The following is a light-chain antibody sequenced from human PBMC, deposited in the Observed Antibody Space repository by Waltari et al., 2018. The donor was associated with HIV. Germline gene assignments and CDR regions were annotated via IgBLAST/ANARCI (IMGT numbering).Light chain of an antibody. Sequence: DIQMTQSPSNLSASVADRVTITCRASTSISSWLAWYRPKPGKAPNLLIYKASSLESGVPSRFSGSGSGTEFTLTISSLQPDDFATYYCQHYSSYSPRTFGQGTKVEI. CDR3: QHYSSYSPRT. CDR1: TSISSW. CDR2: KAS. J-gene: IGKJ1*01. V-gene: IGKV1-5*03.